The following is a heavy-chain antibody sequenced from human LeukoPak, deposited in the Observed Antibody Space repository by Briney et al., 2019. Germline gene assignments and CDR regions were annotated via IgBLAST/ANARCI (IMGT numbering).Heavy chain of an antibody. CDR3: AREEISGSYFDY. CDR2: INRDGSEK. J-gene: IGHJ4*02. Sequence: PGGSLRLSCAASGFTFSSYWMNWVRQAPGKGVEWVANINRDGSEKYYVDSVKGRFTISRDNAKNSLSLQMNSLRVEDTALYYCAREEISGSYFDYWGQGTLVTVSS. CDR1: GFTFSSYW. D-gene: IGHD1-26*01. V-gene: IGHV3-7*01.